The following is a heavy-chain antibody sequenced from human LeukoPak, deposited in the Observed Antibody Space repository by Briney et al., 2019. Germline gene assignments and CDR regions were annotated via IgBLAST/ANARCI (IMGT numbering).Heavy chain of an antibody. Sequence: AALVKVSCKASGYTFTNYGISWVRQAPGQGLDWMGGIIPIFGTANYAQKFQGRVTITADESTSTAYMELSSLRSEDTAVYYCARERGSGSYGDWGQGTLVTVSS. CDR1: GYTFTNYG. CDR3: ARERGSGSYGD. D-gene: IGHD1-26*01. V-gene: IGHV1-69*13. J-gene: IGHJ4*02. CDR2: IIPIFGTA.